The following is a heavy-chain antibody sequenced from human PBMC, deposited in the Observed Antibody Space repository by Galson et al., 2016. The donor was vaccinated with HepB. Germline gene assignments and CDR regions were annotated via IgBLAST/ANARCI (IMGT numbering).Heavy chain of an antibody. CDR2: ISSRTRTT. D-gene: IGHD3-22*01. Sequence: SLRLSCAVSGLTFSSYNMNWVRQAPGKGLEWVSHISSRTRTTYYADSVKGRFTISRDNAKNSLYLQMDSLRVEDTGFYYCARGEKGYSEGASWGQGTLVTVSS. CDR1: GLTFSSYN. J-gene: IGHJ5*02. CDR3: ARGEKGYSEGAS. V-gene: IGHV3-48*01.